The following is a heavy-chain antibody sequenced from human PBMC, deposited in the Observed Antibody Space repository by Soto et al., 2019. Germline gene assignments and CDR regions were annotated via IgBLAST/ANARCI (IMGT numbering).Heavy chain of an antibody. D-gene: IGHD3-10*01. J-gene: IGHJ4*02. V-gene: IGHV1-2*04. CDR2: INPDSGST. Sequence: QVQLVQSGAEVKKPGASVKVSCKASGYTFTAYYMHWVRQAPGQGLEWMGWINPDSGSTNYAQNFQGWVTMTRDTSISTAYMELRRLRSDDTAMYYCATRLTRYGSGSVEADSWGQGTLVTVSS. CDR1: GYTFTAYY. CDR3: ATRLTRYGSGSVEADS.